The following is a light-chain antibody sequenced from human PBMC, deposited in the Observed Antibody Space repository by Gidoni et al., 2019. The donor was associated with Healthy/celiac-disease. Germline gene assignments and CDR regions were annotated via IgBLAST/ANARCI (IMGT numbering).Light chain of an antibody. Sequence: DIQITQSPSTLSASVGDRVTITCRASKCISSWLAWYQQKPGKAPKLLIYQASSIESGVPSRFSGSGSGTEFTLTISSLQPDDFATYYCQQYNSFSWTFGQGTKVEIK. CDR3: QQYNSFSWT. V-gene: IGKV1-5*03. J-gene: IGKJ1*01. CDR1: KCISSW. CDR2: QAS.